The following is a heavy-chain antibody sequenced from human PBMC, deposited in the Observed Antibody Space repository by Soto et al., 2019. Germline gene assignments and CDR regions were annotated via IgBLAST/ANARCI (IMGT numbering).Heavy chain of an antibody. CDR1: GFTFSSYG. CDR2: ISYDGSNK. J-gene: IGHJ6*02. Sequence: PGGSLRLSCAGSGFTFSSYGMHWVRQAPGKWLEWVAVISYDGSNKYYADSVKGRFTISRDNSKNTLYLQMNSLRAEDTAVYYCAKDAGVQLWLRTYYYYGMDVWGQGTTVTGSS. CDR3: AKDAGVQLWLRTYYYYGMDV. V-gene: IGHV3-30*18. D-gene: IGHD5-18*01.